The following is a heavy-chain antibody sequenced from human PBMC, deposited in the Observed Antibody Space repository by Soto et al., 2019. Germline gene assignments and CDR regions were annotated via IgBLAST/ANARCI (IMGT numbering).Heavy chain of an antibody. J-gene: IGHJ3*02. CDR1: GFTFSDYY. D-gene: IGHD2-15*01. CDR2: ISSSGSTI. V-gene: IGHV3-11*01. Sequence: QVQLVESGGGLVKPGGSLRLSCAASGFTFSDYYMSCIRQAPGKGLERCSYISSSGSTIYYADSVKGRFTISRDNAKNEMYRQMNSLRAEDTAVYYCARDIVVVVAATVDAFDIWGQGTMVTVSS. CDR3: ARDIVVVVAATVDAFDI.